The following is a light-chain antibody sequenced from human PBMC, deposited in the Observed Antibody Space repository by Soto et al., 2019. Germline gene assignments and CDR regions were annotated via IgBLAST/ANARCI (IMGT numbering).Light chain of an antibody. CDR1: SNDVGGYDY. J-gene: IGLJ1*01. Sequence: QSVLTQPRSVSGSPGQSVTISCTGTSNDVGGYDYVSWYQQHPGKAPKLIIYDVSKRPSGVPYRFSGSKSGNTASLSISGLQAEDEADYYCCSYAGTYSYVFGTGTKVTVL. V-gene: IGLV2-11*01. CDR3: CSYAGTYSYV. CDR2: DVS.